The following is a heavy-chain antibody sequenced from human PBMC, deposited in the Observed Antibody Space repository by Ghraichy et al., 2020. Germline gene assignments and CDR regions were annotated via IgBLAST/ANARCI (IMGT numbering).Heavy chain of an antibody. CDR1: GFTFSNYW. V-gene: IGHV3-74*01. CDR3: AREEAPRPGDDAFDV. CDR2: INSDGSVT. Sequence: GGSLRLSCAASGFTFSNYWMHWVRQVPGQGLVWLSRINSDGSVTDYAASVKGRFTSSRDNAKNTLFLQMTGLRVEASVLYHSAREEAPRPGDDAFDVWGHGTLVTVSS. J-gene: IGHJ3*01. D-gene: IGHD3-16*01.